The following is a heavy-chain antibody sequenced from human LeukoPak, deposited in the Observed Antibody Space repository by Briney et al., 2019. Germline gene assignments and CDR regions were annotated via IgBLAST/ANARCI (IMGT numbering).Heavy chain of an antibody. CDR2: IWYDGSNK. CDR3: ARGHGHYDILTGYYDY. J-gene: IGHJ4*02. D-gene: IGHD3-9*01. Sequence: PGRSLRLSCAASGFTFSSYGMHWVRQAPGKGLEWVAVIWYDGSNKYYADSMKGRFTISRDNSKNTLYLQMNSLRAEDTAVYYCARGHGHYDILTGYYDYWGQGTLVTVSS. V-gene: IGHV3-33*01. CDR1: GFTFSSYG.